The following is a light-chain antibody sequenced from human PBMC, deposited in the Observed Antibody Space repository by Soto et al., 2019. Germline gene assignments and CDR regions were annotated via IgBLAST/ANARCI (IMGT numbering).Light chain of an antibody. J-gene: IGKJ1*01. CDR2: KAS. V-gene: IGKV1-5*03. CDR3: QHYNSYSEA. CDR1: QTISSW. Sequence: DIQMTHSPSTLSISLVGRVTITCRASQTISSWLAWYQHKPGKASKLLIYKASTLKSGVPSRFSGSGSGTEFTLTISSLQPDDFATYYCQHYNSYSEAFGHAVKLDI.